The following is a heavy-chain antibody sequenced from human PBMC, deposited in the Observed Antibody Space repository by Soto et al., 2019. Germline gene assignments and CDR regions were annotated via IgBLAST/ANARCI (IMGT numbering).Heavy chain of an antibody. CDR3: VRDYNYGSGSYYGYLDY. Sequence: EVQLVESGGGLVQSGGSLRLSCAASGFTFSKYWMHWVRQAPGKGLVWVSHINSDGSTTTYADSVKGRFTISRDNAKNTLYLQMNTLRAEDTAVYYCVRDYNYGSGSYYGYLDYWGQGTLVTVSS. D-gene: IGHD3-10*01. CDR2: INSDGSTT. J-gene: IGHJ4*02. CDR1: GFTFSKYW. V-gene: IGHV3-74*01.